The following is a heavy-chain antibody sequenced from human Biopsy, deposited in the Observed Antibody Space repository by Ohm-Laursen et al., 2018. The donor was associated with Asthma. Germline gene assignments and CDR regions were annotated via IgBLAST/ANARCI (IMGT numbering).Heavy chain of an antibody. CDR1: GGSLTSAY. J-gene: IGHJ6*02. CDR2: IYHSGTT. D-gene: IGHD3-10*01. Sequence: TLSLTCTASGGSLTSAYWSWVRQYPEKGLEWIGYIYHSGTTFYNPSLKSRVPMSVDTSKNQVSLKLSSVTAADTAVYYCAREKAYGSGSLYGMDVWGHGTTVTVSS. V-gene: IGHV4-31*03. CDR3: AREKAYGSGSLYGMDV.